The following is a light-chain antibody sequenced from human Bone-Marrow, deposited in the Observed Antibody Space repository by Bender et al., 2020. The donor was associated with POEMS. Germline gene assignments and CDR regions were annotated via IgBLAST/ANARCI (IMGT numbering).Light chain of an antibody. V-gene: IGLV6-57*01. CDR1: SGGIASNY. J-gene: IGLJ2*01. CDR3: QSYDGTKVV. Sequence: NFMLTQPHSVSESPGKTIKISCTRSSGGIASNYVQWYQQRPGSSPTTVIYDDKQRAAGVHDRFSASIDSSSNSASLSISGLKTEDEADYYCQSYDGTKVVFGGGTKLTVL. CDR2: DDK.